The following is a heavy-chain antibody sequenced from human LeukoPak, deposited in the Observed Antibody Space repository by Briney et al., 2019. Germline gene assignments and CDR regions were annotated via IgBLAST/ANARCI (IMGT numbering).Heavy chain of an antibody. V-gene: IGHV4-4*07. Sequence: PSETLSLTCTVSGGSISNYYWNWIRQPAGKGLAWIWRIYTSGSTNYNPSLKSRVTMSVDTSKNPFSLKLSSVTAADTAVYYCARVPLSIAAAGQFDYWGQGTLVTVSS. CDR2: IYTSGST. CDR3: ARVPLSIAAAGQFDY. J-gene: IGHJ4*02. D-gene: IGHD6-13*01. CDR1: GGSISNYY.